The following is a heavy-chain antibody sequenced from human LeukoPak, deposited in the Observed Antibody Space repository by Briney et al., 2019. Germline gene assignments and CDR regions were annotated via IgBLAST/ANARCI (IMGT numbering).Heavy chain of an antibody. CDR1: GYTFTSYG. CDR2: ISAYNGNT. V-gene: IGHV1-18*01. CDR3: ARVPPTYCSSTSCYGVYYYYMDV. J-gene: IGHJ6*03. D-gene: IGHD2-2*01. Sequence: ASVKVSCKASGYTFTSYGISWVRQAPGQGLEWMGWISAYNGNTNCAQKLQGRVTMTTDTSTSTAYMELRSLRSDDTAVYYCARVPPTYCSSTSCYGVYYYYMDVWGKGTTVTVSS.